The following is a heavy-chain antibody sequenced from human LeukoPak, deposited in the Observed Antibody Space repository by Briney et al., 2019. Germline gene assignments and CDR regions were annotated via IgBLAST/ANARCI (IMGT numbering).Heavy chain of an antibody. J-gene: IGHJ4*02. D-gene: IGHD3-10*01. V-gene: IGHV4-4*02. CDR3: ARDYYGSGSYPTT. CDR2: IYHSGST. CDR1: GGSISSSNW. Sequence: SGTLSLTCAVSGGSISSSNWWSWVRQPPGKGLEWIGEIYHSGSTYYNPSLKSRVTIAVDTSKNQFSLKLSSVTAADTAVYYCARDYYGSGSYPTTWGQGTLVTVSS.